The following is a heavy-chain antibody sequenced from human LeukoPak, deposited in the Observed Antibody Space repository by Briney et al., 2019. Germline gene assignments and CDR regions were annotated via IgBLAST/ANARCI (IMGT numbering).Heavy chain of an antibody. V-gene: IGHV3-23*01. CDR3: AKDGDMTTVTTRADY. J-gene: IGHJ4*02. CDR2: ISGSGGTT. Sequence: GGSLRLSCAASGFTFSSYAMSWVRQAPGKGLEWVAAISGSGGTTFYADSVKGRFTISRDNSKNTLYLQMNSLKAEDTAVYYCAKDGDMTTVTTRADYWGQGTQVTVSS. D-gene: IGHD4-17*01. CDR1: GFTFSSYA.